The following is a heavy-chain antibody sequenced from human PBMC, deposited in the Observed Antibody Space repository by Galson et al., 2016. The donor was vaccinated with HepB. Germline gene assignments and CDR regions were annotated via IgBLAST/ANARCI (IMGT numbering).Heavy chain of an antibody. CDR2: ILSNARGGTT. CDR3: TTYRYNYDTSVDDY. CDR1: GSGFAFSNVW. V-gene: IGHV3-15*01. J-gene: IGHJ4*02. Sequence: SLRLSCAASGSGFAFSNVWMSWVRQAPGKGLEWVGRILSNARGGTTDYAAPVKGRFTISRDDSQNTMYLQMDSLKTEDTAVYYFTTYRYNYDTSVDDYWGQGTLVTVSS. D-gene: IGHD3-22*01.